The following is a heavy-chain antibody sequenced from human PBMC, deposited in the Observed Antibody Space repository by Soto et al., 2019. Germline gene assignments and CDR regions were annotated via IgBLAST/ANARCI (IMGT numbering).Heavy chain of an antibody. CDR2: TSYTGNT. CDR3: ARADTVATDLAY. Sequence: SETLPLTWSVSGGSITSYHWSWSRQFPGKGLEWIAYTSYTGNTNYNPSLQSRVTISMDTSKNQLSLKFASMSAADTAVYYCARADTVATDLAYWGEGTLVTVSS. V-gene: IGHV4-59*01. J-gene: IGHJ4*02. CDR1: GGSITSYH. D-gene: IGHD4-4*01.